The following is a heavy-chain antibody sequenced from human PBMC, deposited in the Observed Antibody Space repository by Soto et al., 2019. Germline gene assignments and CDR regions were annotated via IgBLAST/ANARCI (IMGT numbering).Heavy chain of an antibody. J-gene: IGHJ5*02. D-gene: IGHD6-6*01. CDR3: ARVTSNSSGGWFDP. CDR1: GDSISSGTYY. V-gene: IGHV4-31*03. Sequence: LSLTCTVSGDSISSGTYYWSWVRQHPGKGLEWIGYIFYSGSTYSNPSLQSRVTISVDTSNNQFSLNLNSVTAADTAVYYCARVTSNSSGGWFDPWGQGTLVTVSS. CDR2: IFYSGST.